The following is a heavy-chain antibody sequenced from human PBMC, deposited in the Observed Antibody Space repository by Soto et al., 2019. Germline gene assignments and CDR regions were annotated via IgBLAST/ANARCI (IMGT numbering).Heavy chain of an antibody. V-gene: IGHV3-23*01. CDR3: AQDRALGAGDAFEI. Sequence: GGSLRLSCAASGFTFSSHAMSWVRQAPGKGLEWVSIISGSGGTTYYADPVKGRFTISRDNSKSTLYLQMNSLRAEDTAVYYCAQDRALGAGDAFEIWGQGTMVTVSS. CDR1: GFTFSSHA. D-gene: IGHD1-26*01. J-gene: IGHJ3*02. CDR2: ISGSGGTT.